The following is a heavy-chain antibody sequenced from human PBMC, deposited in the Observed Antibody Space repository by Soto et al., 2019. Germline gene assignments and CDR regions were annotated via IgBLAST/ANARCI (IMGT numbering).Heavy chain of an antibody. Sequence: GGSLRLSCAASGFTVTSNYMSWVRQAPGKGLEWVSAIYGGGRTYYADSVKGRFTISRHNPKNTLYLQMNSLRPEDTAVYYCAWTSSWTSGEYWGQGIVVTVSS. CDR3: AWTSSWTSGEY. CDR1: GFTVTSNY. CDR2: IYGGGRT. D-gene: IGHD6-13*01. J-gene: IGHJ4*02. V-gene: IGHV3-53*04.